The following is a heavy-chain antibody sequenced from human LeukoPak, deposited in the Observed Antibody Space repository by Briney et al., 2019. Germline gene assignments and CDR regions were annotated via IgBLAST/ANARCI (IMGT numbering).Heavy chain of an antibody. CDR1: GGSISSGSFY. Sequence: PSETLSLTCTVSGGSISSGSFYWNWIRQPAGKGLEWIGHMYTSGSTNYKPSLKSRVIISVDTSKNQFSLNLSPVIAADTAVYYCARVGVDYSGNIIKYYFDYWGQGTLVTVSS. D-gene: IGHD4-23*01. J-gene: IGHJ4*02. CDR2: MYTSGST. V-gene: IGHV4-61*09. CDR3: ARVGVDYSGNIIKYYFDY.